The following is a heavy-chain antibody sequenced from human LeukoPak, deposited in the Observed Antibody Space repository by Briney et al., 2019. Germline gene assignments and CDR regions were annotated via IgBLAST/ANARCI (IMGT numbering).Heavy chain of an antibody. CDR3: VRDRGAS. Sequence: SETLSLTCTVSGGSISDYYWSWIRQPPGKGLEWIGYIHSTGGTNYNPSLKSRVTFSIDTSKNQYSLKLTSVTAADTAVYYCVRDRGASWGQGTLVTVSS. V-gene: IGHV4-59*01. CDR1: GGSISDYY. CDR2: IHSTGGT. D-gene: IGHD1-26*01. J-gene: IGHJ4*02.